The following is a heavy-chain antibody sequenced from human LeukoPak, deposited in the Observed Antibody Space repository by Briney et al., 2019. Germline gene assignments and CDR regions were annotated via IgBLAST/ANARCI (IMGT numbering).Heavy chain of an antibody. CDR2: IIPILGIA. D-gene: IGHD3-22*01. CDR3: ARDQDGYYDEYDAFDI. V-gene: IGHV1-69*04. J-gene: IGHJ3*02. CDR1: GGTFSSYA. Sequence: SVKVSCKASGGTFSSYAISWVRQAPGQGLEWMGRIIPILGIANYAQKFQGRVTITADKPTSTAYMELSSLRSEDTAVYYCARDQDGYYDEYDAFDIWGQGTMVTVSS.